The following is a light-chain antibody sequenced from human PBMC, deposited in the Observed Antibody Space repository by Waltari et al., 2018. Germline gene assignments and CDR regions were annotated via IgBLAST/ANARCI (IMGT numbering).Light chain of an antibody. Sequence: DIVMTQSPDSLAVSRGERATINCKSSQSVLYSSNNKNPLSWYQQKPGQPPKLLIYGASTRESGVPDRFSGSGSGTDFTLTISSLQAEDVAVYYCHQYYNTPFTFGPGTKVDIK. CDR2: GAS. V-gene: IGKV4-1*01. CDR3: HQYYNTPFT. CDR1: QSVLYSSNNKNP. J-gene: IGKJ3*01.